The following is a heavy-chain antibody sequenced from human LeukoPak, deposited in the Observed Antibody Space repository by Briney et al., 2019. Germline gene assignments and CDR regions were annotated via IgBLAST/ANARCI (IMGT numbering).Heavy chain of an antibody. CDR2: IYTRGST. V-gene: IGHV4-4*07. CDR1: VGSLSSYY. CDR3: ARDISSGWYGPSFYYYYYMDV. D-gene: IGHD6-19*01. Sequence: PSVTLSLTCSVSVGSLSSYYWSWLRQSAGKGPEGIGRIYTRGSTNYSTSLKSPVNIPVDTSQNHFSLTLSSTTPLDTAVYYCARDISSGWYGPSFYYYYYMDVRAKGPRSPSP. J-gene: IGHJ6*03.